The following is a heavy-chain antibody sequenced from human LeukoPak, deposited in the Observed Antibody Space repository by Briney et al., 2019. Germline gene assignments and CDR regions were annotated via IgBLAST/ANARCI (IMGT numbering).Heavy chain of an antibody. J-gene: IGHJ6*02. Sequence: SVKVSCKASGGTFSNYAISWVRQAPGQGLEWMGRIIPFLGIANYAQKFQGRVTITADKSTSTAYMELSSLRSEDTAVYYCARDRLGYCSGGSCSGIYYYYGMDVWGQGTTVTVSS. CDR3: ARDRLGYCSGGSCSGIYYYYGMDV. CDR1: GGTFSNYA. D-gene: IGHD2-15*01. V-gene: IGHV1-69*04. CDR2: IIPFLGIA.